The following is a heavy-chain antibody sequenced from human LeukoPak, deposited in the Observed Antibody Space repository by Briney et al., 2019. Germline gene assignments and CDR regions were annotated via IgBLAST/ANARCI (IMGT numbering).Heavy chain of an antibody. D-gene: IGHD3-10*01. CDR2: ISGSAFST. CDR1: GFTFSNYG. CDR3: AKVFGSSWFGGEFDN. Sequence: PGGSLRLSCVATGFTFSNYGMGWVRQAPGKGLEWVSGISGSAFSTFHADSVKGRFTISRDNSKNTLYLQMNSLRAEDTAIYYCAKVFGSSWFGGEFDNWGQGTLVTVSS. J-gene: IGHJ4*02. V-gene: IGHV3-23*01.